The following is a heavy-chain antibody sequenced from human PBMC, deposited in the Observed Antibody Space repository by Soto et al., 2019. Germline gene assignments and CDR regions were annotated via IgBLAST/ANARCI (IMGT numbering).Heavy chain of an antibody. J-gene: IGHJ4*02. D-gene: IGHD2-8*01. CDR2: IYNSETT. CDR3: ARAPVLYHFDN. Sequence: SETLSLTCTVSGGSISSYYWSWVRQSPGKGPEWIGYIYNSETTDYNPSLKSRVTISVDTSKNQFSLKVTSVTAADTAFYYCARAPVLYHFDNWGQGTLVTVSS. CDR1: GGSISSYY. V-gene: IGHV4-59*01.